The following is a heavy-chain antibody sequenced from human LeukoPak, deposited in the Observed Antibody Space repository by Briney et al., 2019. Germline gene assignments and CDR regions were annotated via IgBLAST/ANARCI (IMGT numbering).Heavy chain of an antibody. J-gene: IGHJ4*02. CDR2: IYNSGST. CDR1: GGSINSDY. CDR3: VRVDLSSGYYYGYFDY. D-gene: IGHD3-22*01. Sequence: SETLTLTCIVSGGSINSDYWIWIRQPPGKGLEWIGYIYNSGSTNYNPSLKSRLTISLDTAKNQFSLKLSSVTAADTAVYYCVRVDLSSGYYYGYFDYWGQGTLVTVSS. V-gene: IGHV4-59*01.